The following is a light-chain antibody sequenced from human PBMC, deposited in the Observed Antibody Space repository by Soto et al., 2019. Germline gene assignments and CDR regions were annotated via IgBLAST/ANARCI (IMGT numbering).Light chain of an antibody. CDR1: QSVSSSY. V-gene: IGKV3-20*01. CDR2: GAS. Sequence: EIVLTQSPGTLSLSPGERATLSCRAIQSVSSSYLAWYQQKPGQAPRLLIYGASSRATGIPDRFSGSGSGTDFTLTISRLEPEVVAVYYCQQYGSLPWTFGQGTKLDIK. CDR3: QQYGSLPWT. J-gene: IGKJ1*01.